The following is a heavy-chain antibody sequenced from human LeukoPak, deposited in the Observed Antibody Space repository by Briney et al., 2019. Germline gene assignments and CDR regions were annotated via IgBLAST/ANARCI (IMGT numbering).Heavy chain of an antibody. V-gene: IGHV3-13*04. CDR2: SGTVGDT. CDR1: GFTSSAYD. J-gene: IGHJ4*02. CDR3: VRAAMPYIINGRRFDY. D-gene: IGHD2-2*01. Sequence: PGESLRLSCAASGFTSSAYDMHWVRQITGGGLEWVSTSGTVGDTFYSDSVKDRFTISRENAKNSVHLQMNSLRVEDSAIYFCVRAAMPYIINGRRFDYWGQGTLVTVSS.